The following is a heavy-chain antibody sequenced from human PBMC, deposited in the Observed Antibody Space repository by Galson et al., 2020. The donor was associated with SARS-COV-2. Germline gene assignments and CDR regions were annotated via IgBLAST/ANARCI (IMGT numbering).Heavy chain of an antibody. CDR1: RYTFTDYD. D-gene: IGHD6-13*01. V-gene: IGHV1-8*01. CDR2: MNPNSGNT. Sequence: ASVKVSCKASRYTFTDYDLNWVRQATGQGLEWMGWMNPNSGNTGYAQKSQGRVTMTRDTSISTAYRALSSLRSEDTAVYYCATYSGSSMRGVDPWGQGTLVIVSS. CDR3: ATYSGSSMRGVDP. J-gene: IGHJ5*02.